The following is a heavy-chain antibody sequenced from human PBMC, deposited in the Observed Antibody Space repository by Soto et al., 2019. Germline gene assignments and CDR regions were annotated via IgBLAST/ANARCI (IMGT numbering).Heavy chain of an antibody. J-gene: IGHJ4*02. CDR3: AIHWWSSGSYLVFDS. Sequence: QVQLQESGPGLLKPSETLSLTCTISGASIAGYYWSWIRQSPGKGLEWIGYVYSSGSNNYNTSHQRRAVMSIDTSKRQSSLKLTSVTAADTALYYSAIHWWSSGSYLVFDSWGQGTLVTVSS. CDR1: GASIAGYY. V-gene: IGHV4-59*08. CDR2: VYSSGSN. D-gene: IGHD6-19*01.